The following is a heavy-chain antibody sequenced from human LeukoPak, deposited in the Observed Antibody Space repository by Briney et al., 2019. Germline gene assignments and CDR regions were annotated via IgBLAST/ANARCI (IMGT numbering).Heavy chain of an antibody. CDR3: ARGSGYSGYEAGVYYYHGMDV. CDR2: IIPILGIA. CDR1: GGTFSSYA. J-gene: IGHJ6*02. V-gene: IGHV1-69*04. Sequence: SVKVSCKASGGTFSSYAISWVRQAPGQGLEWMGRIIPILGIANYAQKFQGRVTITADKSTSTAYMELSSLRSEDTAVYYCARGSGYSGYEAGVYYYHGMDVWGQGTTVTVSS. D-gene: IGHD5-12*01.